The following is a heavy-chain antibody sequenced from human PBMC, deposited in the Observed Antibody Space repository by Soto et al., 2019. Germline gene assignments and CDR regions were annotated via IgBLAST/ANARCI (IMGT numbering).Heavy chain of an antibody. CDR1: GYIFVNYG. Sequence: QVQLVQSGDEVRKPGSSVKVSCKASGYIFVNYGIGWVRQAPGQGLEWMGWISPYSGNTHYATKVQGRITMTTDTSTSTAYMDLVSLTSDDTDVSYCARVDEYVTPTPQTVWGKGTTVTVSS. CDR3: ARVDEYVTPTPQTV. D-gene: IGHD3-16*01. J-gene: IGHJ6*04. V-gene: IGHV1-18*01. CDR2: ISPYSGNT.